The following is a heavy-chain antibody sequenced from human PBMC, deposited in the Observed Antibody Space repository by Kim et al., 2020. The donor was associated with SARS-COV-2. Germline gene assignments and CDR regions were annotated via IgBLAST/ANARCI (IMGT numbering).Heavy chain of an antibody. J-gene: IGHJ5*02. CDR2: IYYSGST. Sequence: SETLSLTCTVSGGSISSYYWSWIRQPPGKGLEWIGYIYYSGSTNYNPSLKSRVTISVDTSKNQFSLKLSSVTAADTAVYYCARTSMVLLQLGFDPWGQGTLVTVSS. CDR1: GGSISSYY. D-gene: IGHD1-1*01. V-gene: IGHV4-59*01. CDR3: ARTSMVLLQLGFDP.